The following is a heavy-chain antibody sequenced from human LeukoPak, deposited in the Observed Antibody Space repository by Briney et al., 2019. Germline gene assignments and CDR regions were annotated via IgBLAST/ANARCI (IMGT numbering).Heavy chain of an antibody. CDR1: GFTFRNYW. J-gene: IGHJ6*02. CDR3: VRAMEV. V-gene: IGHV3-7*01. CDR2: IKQDGSER. Sequence: GGSLRLSCAASGFTFRNYWMHWVRQAPWKGLQWVATIKQDGSERYYVDSVRGRFTISRDNAKNSLYLQMNSLRAEDTAVYYCVRAMEVWGQGTTVTVSS.